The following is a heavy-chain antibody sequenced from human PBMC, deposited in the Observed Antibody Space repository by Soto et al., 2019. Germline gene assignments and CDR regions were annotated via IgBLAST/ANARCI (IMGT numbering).Heavy chain of an antibody. CDR3: GRGGVAEMTTLNKGIGSR. CDR1: GFTFTKYV. D-gene: IGHD4-17*01. CDR2: ITADGGGT. J-gene: IGHJ4*02. V-gene: IGHV3-23*01. Sequence: EVQLLESGGGLVQPGGSLRLSCAASGFTFTKYVMSWIRQAPGKGLEWVSAITADGGGTFFADCGKGRLTISRDNSKNSLYGAVNSVRAEGTATYVCGRGGVAEMTTLNKGIGSRWGQGALGSASS.